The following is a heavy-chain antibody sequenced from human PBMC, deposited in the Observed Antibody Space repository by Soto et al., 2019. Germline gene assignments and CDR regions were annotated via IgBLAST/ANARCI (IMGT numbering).Heavy chain of an antibody. CDR3: ARVYDSKLGDWFDP. D-gene: IGHD3-22*01. J-gene: IGHJ5*02. CDR2: IYYSGST. Sequence: PSETLSLTCTVSGGSIGSYYWSWIRQPPGKGLEWIGYIYYSGSTNYNPSLKSRVTISVDTSKNQFSLKLSSVTAADTAVYYCARVYDSKLGDWFDPWGQGTLVTVSS. CDR1: GGSIGSYY. V-gene: IGHV4-59*01.